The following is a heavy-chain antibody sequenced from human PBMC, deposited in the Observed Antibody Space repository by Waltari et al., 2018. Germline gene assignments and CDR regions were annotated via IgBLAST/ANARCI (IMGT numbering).Heavy chain of an antibody. CDR1: GGTFSSYT. CDR2: LIPILGIA. V-gene: IGHV1-69*02. Sequence: QVQLVQSGAEVKKPGSSVKVSCKASGGTFSSYTISCVRQAPGQGLEWMRRLIPILGIANYAQKFQGRVTITADKATSTAYMELSSLRSEDTAVYYCAREEYSSSFDYWGQGTLVTVSS. J-gene: IGHJ4*02. CDR3: AREEYSSSFDY. D-gene: IGHD6-6*01.